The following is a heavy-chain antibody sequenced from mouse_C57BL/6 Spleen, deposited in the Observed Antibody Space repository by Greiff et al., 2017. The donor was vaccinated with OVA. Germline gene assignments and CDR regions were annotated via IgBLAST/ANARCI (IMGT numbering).Heavy chain of an antibody. D-gene: IGHD2-2*01. V-gene: IGHV5-16*01. Sequence: DVMLVESEGGLVQPGSSMKLSCTASGFTFSDYYMAWVRQVPEKGLEWVANINYDGSSTYYLDSLKSRFIISRDNAKNILYLQMSSLKSEDTATYYCARVDYGYEFAYWGQGTLVTVSA. CDR2: INYDGSST. J-gene: IGHJ3*01. CDR1: GFTFSDYY. CDR3: ARVDYGYEFAY.